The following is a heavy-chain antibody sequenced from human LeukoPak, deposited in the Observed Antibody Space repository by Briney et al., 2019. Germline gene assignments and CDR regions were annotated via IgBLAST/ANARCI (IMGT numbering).Heavy chain of an antibody. CDR2: ISSNSYTI. Sequence: GGSLRLSCAASGFTFSGYSMTWVRQAPGKGLEWVSYISSNSYTIYYADSVKGRFIISRDNAKNSLHLQMNSLRDDDTAVYYCARDEGWFGDWGQGTLVTVSS. V-gene: IGHV3-48*02. CDR1: GFTFSGYS. J-gene: IGHJ4*02. CDR3: ARDEGWFGD. D-gene: IGHD3-10*01.